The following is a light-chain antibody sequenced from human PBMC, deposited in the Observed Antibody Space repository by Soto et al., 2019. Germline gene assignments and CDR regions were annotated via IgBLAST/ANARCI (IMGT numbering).Light chain of an antibody. V-gene: IGKV3-20*01. J-gene: IGKJ3*01. CDR1: QSVGSSY. Sequence: EIVLTQSPGTLSLSPGERATLSCRASQSVGSSYLAWYQQKPGQAPRLLIYSTSSRAIGIPDRFSGSGSGTDFTLTISRLEPEDFAVYYCQQYSSSFTFGPGTKVEIK. CDR2: STS. CDR3: QQYSSSFT.